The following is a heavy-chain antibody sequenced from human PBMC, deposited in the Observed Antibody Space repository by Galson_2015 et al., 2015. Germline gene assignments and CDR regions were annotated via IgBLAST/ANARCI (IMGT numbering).Heavy chain of an antibody. Sequence: QSGAEVKKPGESLQISCKGSGYSFTSYWIGWARQMPGKGLEWMGIIYPGDSDTRYSPSFQSQVTISADKSISTAYLQWSSLKASDTAMYYCARHRLRDYVYNWNDGDWYFDLWGRGTLVTVSS. J-gene: IGHJ2*01. CDR2: IYPGDSDT. CDR1: GYSFTSYW. V-gene: IGHV5-51*01. D-gene: IGHD1-20*01. CDR3: ARHRLRDYVYNWNDGDWYFDL.